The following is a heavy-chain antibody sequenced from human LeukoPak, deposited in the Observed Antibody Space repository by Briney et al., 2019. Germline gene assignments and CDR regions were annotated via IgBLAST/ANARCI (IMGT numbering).Heavy chain of an antibody. V-gene: IGHV3-74*01. J-gene: IGHJ4*02. Sequence: GGSLRLSCAASGFTFNYYWMHWVRQAPGKGLVWVSHINHDGSSTSYADSVKGRFTISRDNAKNTLYLQMNSLRAEDTAVYYCARAPYSSGRNYYFDSWGQGTLDTVSS. D-gene: IGHD3-22*01. CDR2: INHDGSST. CDR3: ARAPYSSGRNYYFDS. CDR1: GFTFNYYW.